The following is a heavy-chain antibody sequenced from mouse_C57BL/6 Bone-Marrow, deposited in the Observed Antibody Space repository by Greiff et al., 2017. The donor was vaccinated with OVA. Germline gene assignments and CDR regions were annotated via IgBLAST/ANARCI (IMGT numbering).Heavy chain of an antibody. CDR1: GFSLTSYA. CDR3: ARNSVRLLNWYFDV. V-gene: IGHV2-9-1*01. J-gene: IGHJ1*03. Sequence: QVQLQQSGPGLVAPSQSLSITCTVSGFSLTSYAISWVRQPPGKGLEWLGVIWTGGGTNYNSALKSRLSISKDNSKIQVFLKMNSLQTDDTARYYCARNSVRLLNWYFDVWGTGTTVTVSS. D-gene: IGHD3-2*02. CDR2: IWTGGGT.